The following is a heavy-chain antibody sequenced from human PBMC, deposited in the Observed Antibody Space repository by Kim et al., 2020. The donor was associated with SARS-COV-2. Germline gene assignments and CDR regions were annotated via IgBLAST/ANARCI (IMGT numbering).Heavy chain of an antibody. Sequence: NPSLKSRVTISVDTSKNQFSLKLSSGTAADTAVYYCARVAVAGLYYGMDVWGQGTTVTVSS. D-gene: IGHD6-19*01. CDR3: ARVAVAGLYYGMDV. J-gene: IGHJ6*02. V-gene: IGHV4-59*01.